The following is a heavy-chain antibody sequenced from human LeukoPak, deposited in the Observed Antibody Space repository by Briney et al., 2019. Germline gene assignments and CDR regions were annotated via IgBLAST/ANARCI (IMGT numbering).Heavy chain of an antibody. V-gene: IGHV3-53*01. Sequence: QPGRSLRLSCAASGFTVTTNSMTWVRQAPGKGLEWVSVIYSGGYTYYADSVKGRFTISRDNSKNTLYLQMNSLRAEDTAIYYCARGDYGSDYWGQGTLVTVSS. CDR3: ARGDYGSDY. CDR1: GFTVTTNS. J-gene: IGHJ4*02. D-gene: IGHD4-17*01. CDR2: IYSGGYT.